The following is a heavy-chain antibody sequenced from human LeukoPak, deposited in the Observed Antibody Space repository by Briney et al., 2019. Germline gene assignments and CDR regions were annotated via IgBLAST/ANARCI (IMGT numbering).Heavy chain of an antibody. CDR3: ARGLSFYNTNYFDS. CDR2: IKQDGSEE. J-gene: IGHJ4*02. D-gene: IGHD5-24*01. Sequence: PGGSLRLSCAASGFAFSSYWMDWVRQAPGKGLEWVANIKQDGSEENYVDSVKGRFTISRDNAKNSLYLQMHSLRAEDTAVYYCARGLSFYNTNYFDSWGQGALVTVSS. CDR1: GFAFSSYW. V-gene: IGHV3-7*01.